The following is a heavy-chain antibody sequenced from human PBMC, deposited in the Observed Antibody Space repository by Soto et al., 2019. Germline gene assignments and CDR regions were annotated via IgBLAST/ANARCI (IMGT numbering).Heavy chain of an antibody. CDR1: GFTFEDPG. Sequence: EVQLVESGGGVVRPGGSLRLSCAASGFTFEDPGMTWVRQVPGKGLEWVAEINWSGSSTSYADSVKGRFTLSRDNAKNALYLQMNSLRAEDTALYFCARDGGVAVAVDASDIWGQGTMVTVSS. D-gene: IGHD6-19*01. CDR3: ARDGGVAVAVDASDI. CDR2: INWSGSST. V-gene: IGHV3-20*04. J-gene: IGHJ3*02.